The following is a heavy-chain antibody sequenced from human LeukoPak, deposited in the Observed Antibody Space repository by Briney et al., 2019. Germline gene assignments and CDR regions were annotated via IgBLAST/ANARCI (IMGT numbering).Heavy chain of an antibody. CDR3: ARVAGGVTQYFDH. CDR1: GGSISSYY. CDR2: IYYSGST. V-gene: IGHV4-59*01. Sequence: SETLSLTCTVSGGSISSYYWSWIRQPPGKGLEWIGYIYYSGSTNYNPSLKSRVTISVDTSKSQFSLKLSSVTAADTAVYYCARVAGGVTQYFDHWGQGTLVTVSS. J-gene: IGHJ4*02. D-gene: IGHD3-10*01.